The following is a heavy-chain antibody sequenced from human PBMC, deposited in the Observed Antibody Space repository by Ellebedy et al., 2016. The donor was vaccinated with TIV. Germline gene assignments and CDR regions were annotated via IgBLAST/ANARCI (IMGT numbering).Heavy chain of an antibody. Sequence: PGGSLRLSCAASGFNVTHKYMSWVRQAPGKGLEWVSVLHSGGGTSYTDSVKGRFSISRDNSKGTVYLQMTSLRVEDTSVYYCAGGPNYGADLDYWGQGTLVTVSS. CDR3: AGGPNYGADLDY. J-gene: IGHJ4*02. CDR1: GFNVTHKY. D-gene: IGHD1-7*01. V-gene: IGHV3-66*01. CDR2: LHSGGGT.